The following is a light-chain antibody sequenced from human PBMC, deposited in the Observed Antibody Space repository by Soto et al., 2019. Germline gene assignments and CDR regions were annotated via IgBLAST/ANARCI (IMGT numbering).Light chain of an antibody. J-gene: IGKJ2*01. CDR2: DAS. V-gene: IGKV3-20*01. CDR3: QHYGSSPPKYT. Sequence: EIVLTQSPGTLSLSPGERATLSCRASQSVSSSYLAWYQQKPGQAPRLLMYDASDRATDIPDRFSGSGSGTDCTLTISRLEPEDFAVYYCQHYGSSPPKYTFGQGTKLEIK. CDR1: QSVSSSY.